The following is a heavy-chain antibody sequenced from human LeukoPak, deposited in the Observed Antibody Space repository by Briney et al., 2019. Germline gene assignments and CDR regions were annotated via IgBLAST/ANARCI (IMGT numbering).Heavy chain of an antibody. Sequence: GGSLRLSCAASGFTFGAYTMNWVRQAPGKGLEWVSCIFSRSESIFYADSVKGRLTISRDNAKNSLYLQMDSLRAEDTAVYYCAKWKYSNSGIDDYWGQGTLVTVSS. CDR2: IFSRSESI. V-gene: IGHV3-21*01. CDR1: GFTFGAYT. D-gene: IGHD6-6*01. J-gene: IGHJ4*02. CDR3: AKWKYSNSGIDDY.